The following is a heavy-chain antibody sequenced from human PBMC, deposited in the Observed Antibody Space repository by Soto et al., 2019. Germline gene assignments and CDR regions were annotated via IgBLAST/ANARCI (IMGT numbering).Heavy chain of an antibody. CDR2: FIPIYGTG. CDR1: GGTFSSYA. J-gene: IGHJ5*02. V-gene: IGHV1-69*06. Sequence: QVQLVQSGAEVKKPGSSVKFSCKASGGTFSSYAISWVRQAPGQGLEWMGGFIPIYGTGNYTQKFQGRVTITADKRTSKACMKLRSLRTEDTAVYYCARDTKYYYDSSGYYPSGWFDPWGQGTLVTVSS. D-gene: IGHD3-22*01. CDR3: ARDTKYYYDSSGYYPSGWFDP.